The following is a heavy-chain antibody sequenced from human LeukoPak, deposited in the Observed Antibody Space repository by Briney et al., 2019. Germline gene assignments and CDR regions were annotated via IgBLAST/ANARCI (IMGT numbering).Heavy chain of an antibody. D-gene: IGHD2-2*01. CDR2: ISSSSSTI. J-gene: IGHJ3*02. CDR1: GFTFSSYS. Sequence: GGSLRLSCAASGFTFSSYSMNWVRQAPGKGLEWVSYISSSSSTIYYADSVNGRFTISRDNAKNSLYLQMNSLRAEDTAVYYCASILGYCSSTSCYLDAFDIWGQGTMVTVSS. V-gene: IGHV3-48*01. CDR3: ASILGYCSSTSCYLDAFDI.